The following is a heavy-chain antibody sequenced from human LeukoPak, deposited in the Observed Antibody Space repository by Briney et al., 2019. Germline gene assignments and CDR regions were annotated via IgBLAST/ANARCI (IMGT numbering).Heavy chain of an antibody. CDR2: MNPNSGNT. Sequence: ASVKVSCKASGYTFTSYDINWVRQATGQGLEWMGWMNPNSGNTGYAQKFQGRVTMTRNTSISTAYMELSSLRSEDTAVYYCARVLGKPSPSPAGEQQLVNDFDYWGQGTLVTVSS. CDR3: ARVLGKPSPSPAGEQQLVNDFDY. D-gene: IGHD6-13*01. V-gene: IGHV1-8*01. CDR1: GYTFTSYD. J-gene: IGHJ4*02.